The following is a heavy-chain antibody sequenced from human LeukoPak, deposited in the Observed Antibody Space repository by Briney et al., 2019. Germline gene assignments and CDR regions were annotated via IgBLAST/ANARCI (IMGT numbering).Heavy chain of an antibody. J-gene: IGHJ5*02. Sequence: SETLSLTCAVYGGSFSGYYWSWIRQPPGKGLEWIGYIYYSGSTNYNPSLKSRVTISVDTSKNQFSLKLSSVTAADTAVYYCARLRALYSSGIETNWFDPWGQGTLVTVSS. CDR3: ARLRALYSSGIETNWFDP. V-gene: IGHV4-59*08. D-gene: IGHD6-19*01. CDR2: IYYSGST. CDR1: GGSFSGYY.